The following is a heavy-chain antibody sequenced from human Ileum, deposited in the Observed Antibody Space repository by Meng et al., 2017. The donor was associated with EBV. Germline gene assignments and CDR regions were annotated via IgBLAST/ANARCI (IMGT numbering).Heavy chain of an antibody. CDR2: VYSTGNT. CDR1: GVSVSRCNSY. V-gene: IGHV4-61*01. Sequence: QVQSPAAGPGLSKPSSPLSLTCNVSGVSVSRCNSYCSWVRQSPGKELEYIGYVYSTGNTNQNPSLKSRVTVSADASKNQFSLKLTSVTVADTAVYYCVRCRNDYLGIIDSWGQGVLVTVSS. J-gene: IGHJ4*02. CDR3: VRCRNDYLGIIDS. D-gene: IGHD5-24*01.